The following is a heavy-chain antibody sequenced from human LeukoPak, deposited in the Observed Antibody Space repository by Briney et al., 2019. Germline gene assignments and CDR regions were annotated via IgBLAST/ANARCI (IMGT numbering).Heavy chain of an antibody. CDR3: ARSMVRGVILIWFDP. J-gene: IGHJ5*02. Sequence: KPSETLSLTCTVSGGSISSYYWSWTRQPPGKGLEWIGYIYYSGSTNYNPSLKSRVTISVDTSKNQFSLKLSSVTAADTAVYYCARSMVRGVILIWFDPWGQGTLVTVSS. D-gene: IGHD3-10*01. CDR2: IYYSGST. V-gene: IGHV4-59*12. CDR1: GGSISSYY.